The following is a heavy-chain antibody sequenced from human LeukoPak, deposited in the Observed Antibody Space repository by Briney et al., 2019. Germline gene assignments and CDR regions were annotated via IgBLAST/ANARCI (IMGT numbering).Heavy chain of an antibody. D-gene: IGHD2-2*02. CDR2: IYHSGST. J-gene: IGHJ4*02. Sequence: PSETLSLTCAVYGGSFSGYYWSWIRQPPGKGLEWIGEIYHSGSTNYNPSLKSRVTISVDTSKNQFSLKLSSLTAADSAVYYCARVRFIVVVPAAIRLAARRGYFDYWGQGTLVTVSS. V-gene: IGHV4-34*01. CDR3: ARVRFIVVVPAAIRLAARRGYFDY. CDR1: GGSFSGYY.